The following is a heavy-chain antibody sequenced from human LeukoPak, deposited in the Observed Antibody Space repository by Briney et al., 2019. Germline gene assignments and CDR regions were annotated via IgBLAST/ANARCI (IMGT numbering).Heavy chain of an antibody. D-gene: IGHD3-22*01. J-gene: IGHJ3*02. CDR1: GGSISSGGYY. V-gene: IGHV4-31*03. CDR2: IYYSGST. Sequence: SQTLSLTCTVSGGSISSGGYYWSWIRQHPGKGLEWIGYIYYSGSTYYNPSLKSRVTISVDTSKNQFSLKLSSVTAADTAVYYCARAGYYYDSSGYYPDAFDIWGQGTMVTVSS. CDR3: ARAGYYYDSSGYYPDAFDI.